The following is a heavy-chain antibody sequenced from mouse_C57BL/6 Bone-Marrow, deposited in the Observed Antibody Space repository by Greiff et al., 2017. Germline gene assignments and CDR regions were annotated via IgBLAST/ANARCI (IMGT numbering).Heavy chain of an antibody. CDR3: ARYYGSRYAMDY. D-gene: IGHD1-1*01. CDR2: IYPGSGNT. Sequence: VQLQQSGPELVKPGASVKISCKASGYSFTSYYIHWVKQRPGQGLEWIGWIYPGSGNTKYNEKFKGKATLTADTSSSTAYMQLSSLTSEDSAVYYCARYYGSRYAMDYWGQGTSVTVSS. V-gene: IGHV1-66*01. J-gene: IGHJ4*01. CDR1: GYSFTSYY.